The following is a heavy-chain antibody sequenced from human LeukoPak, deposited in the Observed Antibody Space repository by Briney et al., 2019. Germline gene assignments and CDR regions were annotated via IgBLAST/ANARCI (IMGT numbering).Heavy chain of an antibody. J-gene: IGHJ3*02. V-gene: IGHV3-23*01. Sequence: TGGSLRLSCAASEFAFSNYAMTWVRQAPGKGLEWVSTISGGSGSTYYADSVKGRFTISRHNSKNTLYLQMNSLRAEDTAVYYCARDLGDAFDIWGQGTMVTVSS. CDR2: ISGGSGST. CDR1: EFAFSNYA. CDR3: ARDLGDAFDI.